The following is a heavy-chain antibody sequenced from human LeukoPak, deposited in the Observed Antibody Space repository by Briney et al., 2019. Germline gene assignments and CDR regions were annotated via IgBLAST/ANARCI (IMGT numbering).Heavy chain of an antibody. CDR3: ARVRSSGWSTLFDY. D-gene: IGHD6-19*01. CDR1: GGSVTSGSYY. Sequence: PSETLSLTCTVSGGSVTSGSYYWSWIRQSPGKGLEWIGYISYSGSTNYNPSLKSRVTISVDTSKNQFSLRLSSVTAADTAVYYCARVRSSGWSTLFDYWGQGTLVTVSS. J-gene: IGHJ4*02. V-gene: IGHV4-61*01. CDR2: ISYSGST.